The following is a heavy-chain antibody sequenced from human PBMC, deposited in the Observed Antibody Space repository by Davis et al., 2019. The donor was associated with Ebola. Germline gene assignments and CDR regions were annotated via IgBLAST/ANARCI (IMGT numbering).Heavy chain of an antibody. V-gene: IGHV5-51*01. D-gene: IGHD3-16*02. CDR3: ARLTNEGYIWGSYRLSSYGMDV. CDR1: GYRFTNYW. J-gene: IGHJ6*02. CDR2: IYPDDSDT. Sequence: GESLKISCKASGYRFTNYWIGWVRQMPGRGLQWMGIIYPDDSDTTYSPSFQGQITISADRSISTAYLQWSSLKASDTAMYYCARLTNEGYIWGSYRLSSYGMDVWGQGTTVTVSS.